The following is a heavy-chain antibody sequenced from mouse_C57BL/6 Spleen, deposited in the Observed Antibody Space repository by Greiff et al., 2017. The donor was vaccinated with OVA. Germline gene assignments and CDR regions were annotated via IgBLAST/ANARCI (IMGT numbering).Heavy chain of an antibody. V-gene: IGHV1-50*01. CDR3: ARWLLRGDYFDY. CDR2: IDPSDSYT. J-gene: IGHJ2*01. Sequence: QVQLQQPGAELVKPGASVKLSCKASGYTFTSYWMQWVKQRPGQGLEWIGEIDPSDSYTNYNQKFKGKATLTVDTSSSTACMQLSSLTSEDSAVYYCARWLLRGDYFDYWGQGTTLTVSS. D-gene: IGHD2-3*01. CDR1: GYTFTSYW.